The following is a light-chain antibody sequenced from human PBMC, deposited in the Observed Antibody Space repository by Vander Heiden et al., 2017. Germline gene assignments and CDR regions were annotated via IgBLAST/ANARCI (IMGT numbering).Light chain of an antibody. V-gene: IGKV3-11*01. J-gene: IGKJ3*01. Sequence: DIVLTQSPASLSLSPGERATLSCRASQSVSRYLAWYQQKPGQAPRRLIYDASNRATGIPARFSGSGSGTDFTLTISSLEPEDFAVYYCQQRSNWPPVFTFGPGTKVDIK. CDR1: QSVSRY. CDR3: QQRSNWPPVFT. CDR2: DAS.